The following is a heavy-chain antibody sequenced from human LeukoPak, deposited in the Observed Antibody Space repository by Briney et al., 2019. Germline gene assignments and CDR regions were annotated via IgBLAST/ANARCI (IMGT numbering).Heavy chain of an antibody. CDR2: INPNSGGT. D-gene: IGHD3-10*01. V-gene: IGHV1-2*02. CDR1: GYTFTDYY. J-gene: IGHJ6*03. CDR3: ARGVTGIYYYYYMDV. Sequence: ASVKVSCKASGYTFTDYYIHWVRQAPGQGLEWMGWINPNSGGTNYAQKFQDRVTMTRDTSISTDYMELSRLRSADTAVYYCARGVTGIYYYYYMDVWGKGTTVTVSS.